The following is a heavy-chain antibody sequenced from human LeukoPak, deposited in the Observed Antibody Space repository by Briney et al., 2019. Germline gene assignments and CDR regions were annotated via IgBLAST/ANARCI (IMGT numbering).Heavy chain of an antibody. Sequence: PSETLSLTCTVSGGSISSGDYYWSWIRQPPGKGLEWIGYIYYSGSTYYNPSLKSRVTISVDTSKNQFSLKLSSVTAADTAVYYCARGGIVVVPAAISGFDPWGQGTLVTVAS. D-gene: IGHD2-2*02. CDR2: IYYSGST. CDR3: ARGGIVVVPAAISGFDP. J-gene: IGHJ5*02. V-gene: IGHV4-30-4*01. CDR1: GGSISSGDYY.